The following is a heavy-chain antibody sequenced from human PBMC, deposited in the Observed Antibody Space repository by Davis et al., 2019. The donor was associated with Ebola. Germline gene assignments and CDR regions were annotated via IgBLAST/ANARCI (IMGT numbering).Heavy chain of an antibody. Sequence: PGGSLRLSCGAFGFTFSSKSMNWVRQAPGKGLEWVSSISSSSYYIYYADSVKGRFTISRDNAKNSLYLQITSLRAEDTAVYYCGRSGQWGQGTLVTVSS. D-gene: IGHD2-15*01. CDR3: GRSGQ. CDR2: ISSSSYYI. V-gene: IGHV3-21*01. J-gene: IGHJ4*02. CDR1: GFTFSSKS.